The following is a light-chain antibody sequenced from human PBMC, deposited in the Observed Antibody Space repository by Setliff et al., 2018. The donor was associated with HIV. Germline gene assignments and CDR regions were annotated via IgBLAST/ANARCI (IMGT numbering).Light chain of an antibody. Sequence: SVLTQPPSASGTPGQRVTISCSGSSSNIGSNTVNWYQQLPGTAPKLLIYSSNQRPSGVPDRFSGSKSGTSASLAISGLQSEDEADYYCAAWDDSLNGYVFGTGTKVTV. J-gene: IGLJ1*01. CDR3: AAWDDSLNGYV. V-gene: IGLV1-44*01. CDR1: SSNIGSNT. CDR2: SSN.